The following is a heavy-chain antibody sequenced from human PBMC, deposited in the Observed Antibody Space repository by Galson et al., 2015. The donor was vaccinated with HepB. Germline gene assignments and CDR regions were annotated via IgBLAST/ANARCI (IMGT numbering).Heavy chain of an antibody. Sequence: SQRLSCAASGFTFDDYAMHWVRQAPGKGLEWVAVISYDGSNKYYAVSVKGRFTISRDNSKNTLYLQMNSLRAEDTAVYYCAGRVTRIQLWSSPDYWGQGTLVTVSS. CDR3: AGRVTRIQLWSSPDY. J-gene: IGHJ4*02. CDR1: GFTFDDYA. CDR2: ISYDGSNK. D-gene: IGHD5-18*01. V-gene: IGHV3-30-3*01.